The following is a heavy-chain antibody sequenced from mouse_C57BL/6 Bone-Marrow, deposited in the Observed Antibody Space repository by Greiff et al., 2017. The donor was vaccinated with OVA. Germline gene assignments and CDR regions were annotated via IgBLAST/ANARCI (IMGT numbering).Heavy chain of an antibody. CDR1: GYAFSSSW. D-gene: IGHD2-2*01. CDR3: ARYGSLYYYAMDY. Sequence: QVQLKESGPELVKPGASVKISCKASGYAFSSSWMNWVKQRPGKGLEWIGRIYPGDGDTNYNGKFKGKATLTADKSSSTAYMQLSSLTSEDSAVYFCARYGSLYYYAMDYWGQGTSVTVSS. J-gene: IGHJ4*01. CDR2: IYPGDGDT. V-gene: IGHV1-82*01.